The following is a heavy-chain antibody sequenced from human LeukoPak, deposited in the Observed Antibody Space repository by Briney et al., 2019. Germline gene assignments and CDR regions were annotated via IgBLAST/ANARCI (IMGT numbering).Heavy chain of an antibody. J-gene: IGHJ4*02. CDR1: GFTFSSYS. V-gene: IGHV3-48*04. CDR2: ISSSGTI. CDR3: ARVWSSGYTKDY. D-gene: IGHD3-22*01. Sequence: GGSLRLSCAAAGFTFSSYSIDWVRQAPGKGLEWLSYISSSGTIYYADSVKGRFTISRDNAKNSVYLQMNSLRAEDTAVYYCARVWSSGYTKDYWGQGTLVTVSS.